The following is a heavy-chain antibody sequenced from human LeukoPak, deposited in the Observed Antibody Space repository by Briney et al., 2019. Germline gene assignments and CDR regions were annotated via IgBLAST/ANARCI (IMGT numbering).Heavy chain of an antibody. V-gene: IGHV3-30*04. CDR2: ISYDGSNK. D-gene: IGHD5-24*01. CDR1: GFTFSSYA. CDR3: ARNAVEMATIGYYYYMDV. J-gene: IGHJ6*03. Sequence: GGSLRLSCAASGFTFSSYAMHWVRQAPGKGLEWVAVISYDGSNKYYADSVKGRFTIPRDNSKNTLYLQMNSLRAEDTAVYYCARNAVEMATIGYYYYMDVWGKGTTVTVSS.